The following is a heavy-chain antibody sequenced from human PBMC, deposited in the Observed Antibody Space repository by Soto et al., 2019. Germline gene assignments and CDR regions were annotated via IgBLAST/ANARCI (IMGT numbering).Heavy chain of an antibody. CDR1: GIILSDTW. D-gene: IGHD2-21*02. Sequence: EAHLVESGGGLVKAGGSLRLSCAASGIILSDTWMNWVRQAPGKGLEWVGRLESTESGGATDFASTVKGRFTVSRDDSKNTLSLHMTSLQPEDTALYYCVAESHVTPYCFENWGQGALVTVSS. CDR3: VAESHVTPYCFEN. V-gene: IGHV3-15*04. CDR2: LESTESGGAT. J-gene: IGHJ4*02.